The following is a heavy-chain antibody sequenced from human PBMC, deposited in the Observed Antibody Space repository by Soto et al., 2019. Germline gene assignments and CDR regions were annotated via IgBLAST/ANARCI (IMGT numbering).Heavy chain of an antibody. CDR2: ISYDGSNK. D-gene: IGHD3-22*01. J-gene: IGHJ4*02. CDR3: AKDRDSSGYYPGDY. V-gene: IGHV3-30*18. CDR1: GFTFSSYG. Sequence: GGSLRLSCAASGFTFSSYGMHWVRQAPGKGLEWVAVISYDGSNKYYADSVKGRFTISRDNSKNTLYLQMNSLRAEDTAVYYCAKDRDSSGYYPGDYWGQGTLVTVSS.